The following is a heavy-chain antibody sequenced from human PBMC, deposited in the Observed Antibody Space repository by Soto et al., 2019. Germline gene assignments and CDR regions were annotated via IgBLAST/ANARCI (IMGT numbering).Heavy chain of an antibody. CDR3: AMVDNYVTPTPQDV. D-gene: IGHD3-16*01. J-gene: IGHJ6*02. V-gene: IGHV1-18*01. CDR2: ISPYSGNT. CDR1: GYIFVNYG. Sequence: QVQLVQSGDEVRKPGSSVKVSCKASGYIFVNYGIAWVRQAPGQVLEWMGWISPYSGNTQYASKVQGRLTMTTDTSTSTADMDLGSLTSDDTAVYYCAMVDNYVTPTPQDVWGQGPTVTVSS.